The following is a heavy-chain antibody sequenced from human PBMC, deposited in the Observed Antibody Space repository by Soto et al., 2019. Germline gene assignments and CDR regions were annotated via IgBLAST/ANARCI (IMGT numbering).Heavy chain of an antibody. CDR1: GGSFSGYY. Sequence: SETLSLTCAVYGGSFSGYYWSWIRQPPGKWLEWIGEINHSGSTNYNPSLKSRVTISVDTSKNQFSLKLSSVTAADTAVYYCARSVVVVAAILDYYYMDVWGKGTTVTVSS. D-gene: IGHD2-15*01. CDR3: ARSVVVVAAILDYYYMDV. V-gene: IGHV4-34*01. J-gene: IGHJ6*03. CDR2: INHSGST.